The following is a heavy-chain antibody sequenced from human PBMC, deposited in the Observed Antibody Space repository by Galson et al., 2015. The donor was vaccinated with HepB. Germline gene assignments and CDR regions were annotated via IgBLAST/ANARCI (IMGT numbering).Heavy chain of an antibody. D-gene: IGHD3-16*01. Sequence: SVKVSCKASGGTFSSYTISWVRQAPGQGLEWMGRIIPILGIANYAQKFQGRVTITADESTSTAYMELSNLRSEDTAVYYCASERLETYDYVWGSLDAGGYSFDYWGQGTLVTVSS. CDR2: IIPILGIA. CDR1: GGTFSSYT. CDR3: ASERLETYDYVWGSLDAGGYSFDY. V-gene: IGHV1-69*02. J-gene: IGHJ4*02.